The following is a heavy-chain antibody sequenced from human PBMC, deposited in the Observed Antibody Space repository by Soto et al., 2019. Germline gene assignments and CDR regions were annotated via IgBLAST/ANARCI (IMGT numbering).Heavy chain of an antibody. CDR3: AKDIVVVPAATGSYFDY. CDR2: ISGSGGST. J-gene: IGHJ4*02. Sequence: GGSLRLSCAASGFTFSSYAMSWVRQAPGKGLEWVSAISGSGGSTYYADSVKGRFTISRDNSKNTLYLQMNSLRAEDTAVYYCAKDIVVVPAATGSYFDYWGQGTLLTVSS. V-gene: IGHV3-23*01. D-gene: IGHD2-2*01. CDR1: GFTFSSYA.